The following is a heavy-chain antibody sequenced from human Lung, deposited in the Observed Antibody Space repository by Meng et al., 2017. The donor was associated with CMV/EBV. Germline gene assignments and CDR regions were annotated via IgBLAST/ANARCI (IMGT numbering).Heavy chain of an antibody. CDR1: GYSFAKYW. V-gene: IGHV5-51*01. D-gene: IGHD6-6*01. CDR3: ARRGEDSSLPDYYFYGMDV. Sequence: GGSLRLXCKGSGYSFAKYWIGWVRQMPGKGLEWMGIIYPGDPDIRYSPSFQGQVTISVDKSISTAYLQWRRLKTSDTAIYYCARRGEDSSLPDYYFYGMDVWGQGTXVTVYS. CDR2: IYPGDPDI. J-gene: IGHJ6*02.